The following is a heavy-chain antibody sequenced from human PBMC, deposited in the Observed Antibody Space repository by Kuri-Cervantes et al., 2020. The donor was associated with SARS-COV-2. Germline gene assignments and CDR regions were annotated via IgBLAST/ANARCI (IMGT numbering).Heavy chain of an antibody. CDR1: GFTFSDYY. J-gene: IGHJ6*02. Sequence: GESLKISCAASGFTFSDYYMSWIRQAPGKGLEWVSYISSSGSTIYYADSVKGRFTMSRDNAKNTLYLQMSSLRAEDTGVYYCARGTWSLEVWGQGTTVTVSS. CDR2: ISSSGSTI. D-gene: IGHD2-15*01. CDR3: ARGTWSLEV. V-gene: IGHV3-11*04.